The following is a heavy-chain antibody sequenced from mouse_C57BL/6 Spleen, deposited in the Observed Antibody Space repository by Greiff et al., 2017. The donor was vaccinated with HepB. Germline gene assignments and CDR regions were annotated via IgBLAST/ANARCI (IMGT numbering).Heavy chain of an antibody. CDR2: IYPGGGYT. J-gene: IGHJ4*01. Sequence: VQLVESGAELVRPGTSVKMSCKASGYTFTNYWIGWAKQRPGHGLEWIGDIYPGGGYTNYNEKFKGKATLTADKSSSTAYMQFSSLTSEDSAIYYCARKDSSGVYAMDYWGQGTSVTVSS. CDR3: ARKDSSGVYAMDY. D-gene: IGHD3-2*02. V-gene: IGHV1-63*01. CDR1: GYTFTNYW.